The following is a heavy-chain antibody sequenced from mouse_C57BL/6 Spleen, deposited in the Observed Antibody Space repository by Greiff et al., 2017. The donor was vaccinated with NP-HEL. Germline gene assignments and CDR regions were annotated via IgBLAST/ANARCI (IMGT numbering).Heavy chain of an antibody. V-gene: IGHV1-52*01. D-gene: IGHD1-1*01. J-gene: IGHJ1*03. Sequence: QVQLQQPGAELVRPGSSVKLSCKASGYTFPRYWMHWVKQRPIQGLEWIGNIDPSDSETHYNQKFKDKATLTVDKSSSTAYMQLSRLTSEDSAVYYCASYYGSSLYWYFDVWGTGTTVTVSS. CDR2: IDPSDSET. CDR3: ASYYGSSLYWYFDV. CDR1: GYTFPRYW.